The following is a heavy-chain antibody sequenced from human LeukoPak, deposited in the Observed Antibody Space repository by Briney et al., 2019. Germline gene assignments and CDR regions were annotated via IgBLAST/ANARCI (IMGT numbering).Heavy chain of an antibody. J-gene: IGHJ4*02. CDR3: ARAPVVVTARYYFDY. CDR2: IYYSGST. Sequence: PSETLSLTCTVSGGSISSYYGSWIRQPPGKGLEWIGYIYYSGSTNYNPSLKSRVTISVDTSKNHFSLKLSSVPAADKAVYYCARAPVVVTARYYFDYWGQGTLVTVSS. CDR1: GGSISSYY. D-gene: IGHD2-21*02. V-gene: IGHV4-59*01.